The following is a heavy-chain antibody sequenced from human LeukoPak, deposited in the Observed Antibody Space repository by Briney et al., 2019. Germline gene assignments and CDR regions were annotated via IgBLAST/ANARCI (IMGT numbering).Heavy chain of an antibody. J-gene: IGHJ4*02. CDR3: ARSTYSSSSNVDFDY. Sequence: SETLSLTXTVSGGSISSYYWSWIRQPPGKGLEWIGYIYYSGSTNYNPSLKSRVTISVDTSKNQFSLKLSSVTAADTAVYYCARSTYSSSSNVDFDYWGQGTLVTVSS. V-gene: IGHV4-59*01. CDR2: IYYSGST. D-gene: IGHD6-6*01. CDR1: GGSISSYY.